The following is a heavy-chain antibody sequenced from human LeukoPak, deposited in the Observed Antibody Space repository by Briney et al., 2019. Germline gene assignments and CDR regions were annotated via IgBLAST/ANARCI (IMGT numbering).Heavy chain of an antibody. J-gene: IGHJ4*02. D-gene: IGHD3-22*01. V-gene: IGHV4-38-2*02. CDR3: ARVVRPMIVRW. CDR1: GYSISSGYY. CDR2: IYHSGST. Sequence: SETLSLTCTVSGYSISSGYYWGWIRQPPGKGLEWIGSIYHSGSTYYNPSLKSRVTISVDTSKNQFSLKLSSVTAADTAVYYCARVVRPMIVRWWGQGTLVTVSS.